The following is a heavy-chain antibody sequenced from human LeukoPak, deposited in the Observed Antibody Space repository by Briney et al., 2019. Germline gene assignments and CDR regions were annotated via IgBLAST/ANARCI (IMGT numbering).Heavy chain of an antibody. CDR1: GFTFSSYA. Sequence: GGSLRLSCAASGFTFSSYAMHWVRQAPGKGLEWVAVISYDENNKYYADSVKGRFTISRDNSKNTLYLQMNSLRAEDTAVYYCARGRSSMVRGYYYYYMDVWGKGTTVTISS. V-gene: IGHV3-30*04. D-gene: IGHD3-10*01. J-gene: IGHJ6*03. CDR3: ARGRSSMVRGYYYYYMDV. CDR2: ISYDENNK.